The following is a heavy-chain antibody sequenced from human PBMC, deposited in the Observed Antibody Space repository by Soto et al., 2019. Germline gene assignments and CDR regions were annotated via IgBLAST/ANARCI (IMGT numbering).Heavy chain of an antibody. J-gene: IGHJ4*02. CDR1: GFTFSSYG. V-gene: IGHV3-30*18. CDR3: AKEEEWLALDY. Sequence: PGGSLRLSWAASGFTFSSYGMHWVRQAPGKGLEWVAVISYDGSNKYYADSVKGRFTISRDNSKNTLYLQMNSLRAEDTAVYYCAKEEEWLALDYWGQGTLVTVSS. D-gene: IGHD6-19*01. CDR2: ISYDGSNK.